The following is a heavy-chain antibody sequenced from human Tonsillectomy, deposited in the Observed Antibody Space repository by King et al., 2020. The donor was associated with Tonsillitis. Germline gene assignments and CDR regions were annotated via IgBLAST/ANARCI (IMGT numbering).Heavy chain of an antibody. CDR2: IYTSGST. Sequence: QLQESGPGLVKPSETLSLTCTVSGGSISSYYWSWIRQPAGKGLEWIWRIYTSGSTNYNLSLKSRVHMSVDTSKNQFSLKLSSVTAADTAVYYCAREFQSSRPLDYWGQGTLVTVSS. D-gene: IGHD6-13*01. V-gene: IGHV4-4*07. CDR3: AREFQSSRPLDY. J-gene: IGHJ4*02. CDR1: GGSISSYY.